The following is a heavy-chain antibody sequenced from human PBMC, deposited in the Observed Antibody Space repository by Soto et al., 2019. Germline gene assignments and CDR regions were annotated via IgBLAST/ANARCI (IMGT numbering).Heavy chain of an antibody. D-gene: IGHD3-3*01. CDR1: GYTFTSYG. CDR3: ARVVYDFWSGLHDAFDI. CDR2: ISAYNGNT. V-gene: IGHV1-18*01. J-gene: IGHJ3*02. Sequence: ASVKVSCQASGYTFTSYGISWVRQAPGQGLECMGWISAYNGNTNYAQKLQGRVTMTTYTSTSTAYMELRSLRSDDTAVYYCARVVYDFWSGLHDAFDIWGQGTMVTVSS.